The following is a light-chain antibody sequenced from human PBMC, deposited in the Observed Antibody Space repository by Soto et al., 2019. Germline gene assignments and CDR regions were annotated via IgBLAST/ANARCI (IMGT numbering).Light chain of an antibody. Sequence: EIVVTQSPGTLSLSPGERATLSCRASQSVSSCYLAWYQQKPGQAPRLLIYGASSRATGIPDRVSGSGSGTDFTLTISRLEPEDFTVDYGQQYGSSPKTFGQGTKVEIK. CDR1: QSVSSCY. CDR2: GAS. J-gene: IGKJ1*01. V-gene: IGKV3-20*01. CDR3: QQYGSSPKT.